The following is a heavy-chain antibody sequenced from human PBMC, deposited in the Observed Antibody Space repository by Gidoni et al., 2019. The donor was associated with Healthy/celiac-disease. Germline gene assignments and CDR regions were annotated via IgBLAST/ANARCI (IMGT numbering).Heavy chain of an antibody. J-gene: IGHJ6*02. Sequence: EVQLVASGGGLVKPGGSLRLSCAASGFPFINAWMSLVRQAPGKGLEWVGRIKSKTDGGTTDYAAPVKGRFTISRDDSKNTLYLKMNSLKTEDTAVYYCTTSQAVRGVTPKYYYYYGMDVWGQGTTVTVSS. CDR3: TTSQAVRGVTPKYYYYYGMDV. CDR2: IKSKTDGGTT. V-gene: IGHV3-15*01. CDR1: GFPFINAW. D-gene: IGHD3-10*01.